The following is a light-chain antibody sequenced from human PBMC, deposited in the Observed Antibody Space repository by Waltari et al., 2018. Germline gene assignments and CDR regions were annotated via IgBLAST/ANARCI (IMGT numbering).Light chain of an antibody. Sequence: EIVLTQSPGTLSLSPGDSATLSCRTSQSVTRALAWYQQKPGQAPRLLIYGASNRATSIPDRFSGSGSGTDFSLTISSLEPEDFAVYYCQHYLRLPVTFGQGTKVEVK. V-gene: IGKV3-20*01. CDR3: QHYLRLPVT. CDR2: GAS. J-gene: IGKJ1*01. CDR1: QSVTRA.